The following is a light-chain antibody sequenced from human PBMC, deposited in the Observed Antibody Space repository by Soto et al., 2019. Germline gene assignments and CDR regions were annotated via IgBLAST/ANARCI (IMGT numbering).Light chain of an antibody. V-gene: IGKV3D-20*01. CDR3: QQYGSSPPFT. CDR1: QFVSTNY. J-gene: IGKJ3*01. CDR2: DAS. Sequence: IVLTQSPATLSLSPGERATLYCGASQFVSTNYVAWYQQKPGLAPRLLIYDASRRATGISDRFSGSGSGTDFTLTISRLEPEDFAVYYCQQYGSSPPFTFGPGTKVDIK.